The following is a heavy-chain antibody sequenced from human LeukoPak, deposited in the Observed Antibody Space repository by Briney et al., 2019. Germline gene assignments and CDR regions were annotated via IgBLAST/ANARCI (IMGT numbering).Heavy chain of an antibody. Sequence: GGSLRLSCTASGFTFADYAMSCFRQAPGKGLEWVAFIRSKAYGGTTEYAASVKGRFTISRDDSKGVAYLQMNSLKTEDTAVYYCTRDQTPYYWGQGTLVTVAS. J-gene: IGHJ4*02. CDR1: GFTFADYA. CDR3: TRDQTPYY. CDR2: IRSKAYGGTT. V-gene: IGHV3-49*03.